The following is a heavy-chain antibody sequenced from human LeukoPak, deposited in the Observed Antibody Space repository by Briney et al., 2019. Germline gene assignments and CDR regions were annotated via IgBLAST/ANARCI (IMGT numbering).Heavy chain of an antibody. CDR3: AKALLGYYDILTGYCPFDY. V-gene: IGHV3-23*01. Sequence: GGSLRLSCAASGFTFSSYAMSWVRQAPGKGLEWVSAISGSGGSTYYADSVKGRFTISRDNSKNTLYLQMNSLRAEDTAVYYCAKALLGYYDILTGYCPFDYWGQGTLVTVSS. D-gene: IGHD3-9*01. CDR1: GFTFSSYA. J-gene: IGHJ4*02. CDR2: ISGSGGST.